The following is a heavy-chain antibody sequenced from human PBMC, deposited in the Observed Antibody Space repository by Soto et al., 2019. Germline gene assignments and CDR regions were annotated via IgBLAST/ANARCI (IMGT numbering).Heavy chain of an antibody. CDR1: GCNISSYY. Sequence: SETLSLTCTVSGCNISSYYWSWIRQPPGKGLEWIGYIYYSGSTNYNPSLKSRVTISVDTSKNQFSLKLSSVTAADTAVYYCARDPGTVVTFGPAFDIWGQGAMVTV. CDR2: IYYSGST. V-gene: IGHV4-59*01. D-gene: IGHD2-21*02. CDR3: ARDPGTVVTFGPAFDI. J-gene: IGHJ3*02.